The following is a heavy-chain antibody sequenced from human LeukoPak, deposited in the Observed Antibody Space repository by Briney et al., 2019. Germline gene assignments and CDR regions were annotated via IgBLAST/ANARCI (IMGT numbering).Heavy chain of an antibody. D-gene: IGHD6-19*01. Sequence: PSETLSLTCTVSGGSISSSSYYWGWLRQPPGKGPEWIGSIYYSGSTYYNPSLKRRVTISVDTSKTQFSLKLGSVTAADTAVYYCARGRIAVAGDDAFDIWGQGTMVTVSS. CDR1: GGSISSSSYY. V-gene: IGHV4-39*07. CDR3: ARGRIAVAGDDAFDI. CDR2: IYYSGST. J-gene: IGHJ3*02.